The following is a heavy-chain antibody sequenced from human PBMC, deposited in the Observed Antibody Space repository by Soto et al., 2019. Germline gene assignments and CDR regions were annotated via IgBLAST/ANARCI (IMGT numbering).Heavy chain of an antibody. CDR1: GFTFSTYS. J-gene: IGHJ4*02. V-gene: IGHV3-21*01. CDR2: ITTSSSFR. Sequence: GGSLRLSCAASGFTFSTYSMNWVRQAPGKGLEWVADITTSSSFRFYADSVKGRFTISRDDAKNSLYLQMNSLRAEDTGVYYCARDLGVALATLTLDYWGQGALVTVSS. D-gene: IGHD2-15*01. CDR3: ARDLGVALATLTLDY.